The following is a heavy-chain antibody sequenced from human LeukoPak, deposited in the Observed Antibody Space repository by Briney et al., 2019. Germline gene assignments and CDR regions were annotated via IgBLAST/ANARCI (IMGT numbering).Heavy chain of an antibody. J-gene: IGHJ5*02. Sequence: GGSLRLSCAASGFTFNNYAMTWVRQAPGKGLEWVSGISGSGDTTYYADSVKGRFTISRDNSKNTLSLQLNSLRAEDTAVYYCAKDGYIAAAGTLQYNWFDPWGQGTLVTVSS. CDR2: ISGSGDTT. CDR1: GFTFNNYA. D-gene: IGHD6-13*01. V-gene: IGHV3-23*01. CDR3: AKDGYIAAAGTLQYNWFDP.